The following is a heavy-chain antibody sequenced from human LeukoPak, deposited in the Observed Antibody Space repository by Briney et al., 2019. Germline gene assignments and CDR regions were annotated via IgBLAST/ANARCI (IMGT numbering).Heavy chain of an antibody. D-gene: IGHD3-22*01. CDR2: IVVGSGNT. J-gene: IGHJ4*02. CDR3: AADPMYYYDSSGYCHFDY. CDR1: GFTFTSSA. Sequence: ASVKVSCKASGFTFTSSAMQWVRQARGQRLEWIGWIVVGSGNTNYAQKFQERVTITRDMSTSTAYMELSSLRSEDTDVYYCAADPMYYYDSSGYCHFDYWGQGTLVTVSS. V-gene: IGHV1-58*02.